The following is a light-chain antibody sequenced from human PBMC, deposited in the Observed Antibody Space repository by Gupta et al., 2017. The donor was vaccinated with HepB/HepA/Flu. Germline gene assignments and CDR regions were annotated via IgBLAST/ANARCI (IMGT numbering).Light chain of an antibody. J-gene: IGKJ3*01. CDR3: QQKNSFPFT. Sequence: DTHITQSPTSIPSSLLDRVTITFRASHGISSWLPWYQQKPGKAPKLLIYAASRLKSGVPSRFSGSGSGTDFTLTISSRQPEDFANYYCQQKNSFPFTFGHGTKVDIK. CDR1: HGISSW. V-gene: IGKV1D-12*01. CDR2: AAS.